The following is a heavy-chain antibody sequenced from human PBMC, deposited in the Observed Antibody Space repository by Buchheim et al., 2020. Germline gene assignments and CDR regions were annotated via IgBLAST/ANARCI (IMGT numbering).Heavy chain of an antibody. Sequence: QVQLVESGGGLVKPGGSLRLSCAASGFTFSDYYMSWIRQAPGKGLEWVSYISSSSSYTNYADFVKGRCTMFRDNAKNSLSLQMNSLRAEDTAVYYCARSLGGEYYFDYWGQGTL. V-gene: IGHV3-11*06. CDR1: GFTFSDYY. CDR3: ARSLGGEYYFDY. J-gene: IGHJ4*02. D-gene: IGHD3-16*01. CDR2: ISSSSSYT.